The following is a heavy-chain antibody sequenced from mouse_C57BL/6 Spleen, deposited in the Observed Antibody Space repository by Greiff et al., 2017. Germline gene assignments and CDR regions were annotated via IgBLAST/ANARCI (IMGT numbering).Heavy chain of an antibody. J-gene: IGHJ2*01. V-gene: IGHV5-17*01. CDR1: GFTFSDYG. D-gene: IGHD1-3*01. CDR2: ISSGSSTI. CDR3: ARGLKFDY. Sequence: EVKVEESGGGLVKPGGSLKLSCAASGFTFSDYGMHWVRQAPEKGLEWVAYISSGSSTIYYADTVKGRFTISRDNAKNTLFLQMTSLRSEDTAMYYCARGLKFDYWGQGTTLTVSS.